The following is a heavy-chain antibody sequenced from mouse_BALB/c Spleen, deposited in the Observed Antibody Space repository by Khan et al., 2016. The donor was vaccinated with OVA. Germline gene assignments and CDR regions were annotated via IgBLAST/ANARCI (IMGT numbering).Heavy chain of an antibody. CDR1: GYTFTSYW. J-gene: IGHJ3*01. V-gene: IGHV1-69*02. Sequence: QVQLQQPGTELVKPGASVKLSCKASGYTFTSYWMHWVKRRPGQGLEWIGEIDPSDSHTNYNQEFNGKATLTVDKSSNTAYMQLSSLTSEDSAVYYCARSYLYGSSTGFGYWGLGTLVTVSA. CDR2: IDPSDSHT. CDR3: ARSYLYGSSTGFGY. D-gene: IGHD1-1*01.